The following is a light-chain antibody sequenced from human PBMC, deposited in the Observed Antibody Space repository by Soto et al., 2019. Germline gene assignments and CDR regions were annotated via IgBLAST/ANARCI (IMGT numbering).Light chain of an antibody. V-gene: IGLV2-23*02. CDR3: CSYGGSRAV. J-gene: IGLJ7*01. CDR1: SSDVGSHNL. Sequence: QSVLTQPASVSGSPGQSITISCSGTSSDVGSHNLVSWYQQHPGQAPKLMIYEVSKRPLGVSTRFSASKSGNTGSLTISGLQAEDEADYYCCSYGGSRAVFVGGTQLTVL. CDR2: EVS.